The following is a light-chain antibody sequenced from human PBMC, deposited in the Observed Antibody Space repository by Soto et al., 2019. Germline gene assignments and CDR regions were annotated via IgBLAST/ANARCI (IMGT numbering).Light chain of an antibody. CDR2: DVT. CDR3: SSYTSSSTPYV. Sequence: QSALTQPASVSGSPGQSITISCTGTSSDFGAYNYVSWYQQHPVKAPKLMIYDVTNRPSGVSDRFSGSKSGNTASLTISGLQAEDEADYYCSSYTSSSTPYVFGTGTKVTVL. V-gene: IGLV2-14*01. J-gene: IGLJ1*01. CDR1: SSDFGAYNY.